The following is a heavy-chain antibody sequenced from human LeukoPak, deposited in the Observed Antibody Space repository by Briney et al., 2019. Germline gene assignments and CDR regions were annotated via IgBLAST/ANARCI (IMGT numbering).Heavy chain of an antibody. Sequence: GGSLRLSCAASGFTVSTNYMSWVRQAPGKGLEWVSIIYSGGSTYYADSVKGGFTISRDISQNTVYLQMNSLRAEDTATYYCAKGSLGSCRGVICYSLDYWGQGSLVTVSS. J-gene: IGHJ4*02. V-gene: IGHV3-53*01. CDR2: IYSGGST. CDR1: GFTVSTNY. D-gene: IGHD2-15*01. CDR3: AKGSLGSCRGVICYSLDY.